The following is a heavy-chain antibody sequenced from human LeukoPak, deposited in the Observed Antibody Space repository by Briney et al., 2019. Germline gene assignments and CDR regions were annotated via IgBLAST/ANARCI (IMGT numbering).Heavy chain of an antibody. V-gene: IGHV3-23*01. J-gene: IGHJ4*02. CDR2: IGAGGTFT. Sequence: GGSLRLSCTASGFTFSSYAMNWVRQAPGKGLEWVSGIGAGGTFTYYADSVKGRFTISRDNSRNTLYLQMNSLRAEDTAVYFCAKTHASSVFLFDYWGQGTLVTVSS. CDR3: AKTHASSVFLFDY. CDR1: GFTFSSYA. D-gene: IGHD6-6*01.